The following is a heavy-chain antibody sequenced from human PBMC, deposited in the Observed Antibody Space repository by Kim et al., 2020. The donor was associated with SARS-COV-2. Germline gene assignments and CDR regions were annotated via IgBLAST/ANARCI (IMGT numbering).Heavy chain of an antibody. D-gene: IGHD3-10*01. CDR2: IYYSGST. Sequence: SETLSLTCTVSGASISSYYWSWIRQPPGKGLEWIGYIYYSGSTNYNPSLKSRVTISVDTSKNQFSLKLSSVTAADTAVYYCSVGGYYGSGSYYNQSPYY. CDR3: SVGGYYGSGSYYNQSPYY. V-gene: IGHV4-59*13. J-gene: IGHJ6*01. CDR1: GASISSYY.